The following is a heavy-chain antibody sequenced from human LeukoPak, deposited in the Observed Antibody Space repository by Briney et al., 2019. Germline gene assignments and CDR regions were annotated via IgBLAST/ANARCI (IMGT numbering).Heavy chain of an antibody. CDR1: GFTFSSYN. CDR2: ISSSSSYI. Sequence: GGSLRLSCAASGFTFSSYNMNWVRQAPGKGLEWVSSISSSSSYIYYADSVKGRFTISRDSAKNSLYLQMNSLRAEDTAVYYCARGKIAVAGSLDYWGQGTLVTVSS. D-gene: IGHD6-19*01. CDR3: ARGKIAVAGSLDY. J-gene: IGHJ4*02. V-gene: IGHV3-21*01.